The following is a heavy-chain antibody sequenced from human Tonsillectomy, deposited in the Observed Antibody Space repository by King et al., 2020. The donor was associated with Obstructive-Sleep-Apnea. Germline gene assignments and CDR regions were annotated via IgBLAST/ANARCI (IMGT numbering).Heavy chain of an antibody. D-gene: IGHD6-19*01. J-gene: IGHJ4*02. CDR1: GDTLGTDG. CDR2: INHNNGNT. V-gene: IGHV1-18*01. Sequence: QLVQSGAEVKKPWASLKVSCKTSGDTLGTDGIKWVRQAPGQGLEWMGWINHNNGNTDYAQKLQGRVTMTTDASTTTAYMELRSLRSDDTAVYYCATFSSAWYFDYWGQGTLVTVSS. CDR3: ATFSSAWYFDY.